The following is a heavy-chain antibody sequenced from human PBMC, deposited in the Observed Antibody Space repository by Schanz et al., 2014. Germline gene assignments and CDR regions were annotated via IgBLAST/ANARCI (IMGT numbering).Heavy chain of an antibody. V-gene: IGHV3-23*04. D-gene: IGHD6-13*01. CDR2: ISSSGST. J-gene: IGHJ6*02. Sequence: EVQLVESGGGLVQPGGSLTLSCAASGFTFSSYLMSWVCQAPGKGLEWVSGISSSGSTYYADSVKGRFTISRDNSKNTLYLQMNSLRAEDTAVYYCAKDIAPLAARPGYGMDVWGQGTTVTVSS. CDR1: GFTFSSYL. CDR3: AKDIAPLAARPGYGMDV.